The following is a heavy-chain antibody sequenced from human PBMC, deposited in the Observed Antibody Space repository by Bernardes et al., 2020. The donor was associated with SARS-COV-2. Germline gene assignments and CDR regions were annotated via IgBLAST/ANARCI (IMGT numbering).Heavy chain of an antibody. CDR2: INHSGST. J-gene: IGHJ4*02. Sequence: SENLSLTCAVYGGSFSCYYWSWIRQPPGKGLEWIGEINHSGSTNYNPPLKSRVTISVDTSKNQFSLKLSSVTAADTAVYYCARGGGGYGGYWGQGTLVTVSS. D-gene: IGHD5-12*01. CDR1: GGSFSCYY. CDR3: ARGGGGYGGY. V-gene: IGHV4-34*01.